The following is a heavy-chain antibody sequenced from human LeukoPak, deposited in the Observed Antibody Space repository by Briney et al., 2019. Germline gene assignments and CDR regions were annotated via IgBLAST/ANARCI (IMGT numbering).Heavy chain of an antibody. CDR3: AKGGPQFFDY. Sequence: GGSLRLSCAASGFTFSIYAMSWVRQAPGRGLEWVSTISGSGGSTSSADSVKGRFTISRDNSRTTLYLQMNTLRAEDTAIYYCAKGGPQFFDYWGQGTLVTVSS. CDR1: GFTFSIYA. CDR2: ISGSGGST. J-gene: IGHJ4*02. D-gene: IGHD5-24*01. V-gene: IGHV3-23*01.